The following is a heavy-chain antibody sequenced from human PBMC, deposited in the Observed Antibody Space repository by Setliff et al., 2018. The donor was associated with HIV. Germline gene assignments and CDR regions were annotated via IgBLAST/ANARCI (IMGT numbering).Heavy chain of an antibody. J-gene: IGHJ4*02. CDR3: APIDPFPHDYSNSSFDY. CDR2: INPSGAST. V-gene: IGHV1-46*01. CDR1: GGTFSNYA. Sequence: GASVKVSCKASGGTFSNYAISWVRQAPGQGLEWMGVINPSGASTSYAEKFRDRVTITRDTSASTAYMELSSLRSEDTAVYYCAPIDPFPHDYSNSSFDYWGQGTLVTVSS. D-gene: IGHD4-4*01.